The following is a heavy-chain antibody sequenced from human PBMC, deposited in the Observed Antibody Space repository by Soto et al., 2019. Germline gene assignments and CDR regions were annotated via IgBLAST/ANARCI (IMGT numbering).Heavy chain of an antibody. CDR1: RITFSNAW. D-gene: IGHD2-2*01. CDR3: TTDSADIVVVPATFGMDV. V-gene: IGHV3-15*01. CDR2: IKSITDGGTT. J-gene: IGHJ6*02. Sequence: PGRTLRRSWAASRITFSNAWMTWVLQAPGKGREWVRRIKSITDGGTTDCAAPMKGRFTISRDDSKDTLYLQMNNLKTEDTAVYHCTTDSADIVVVPATFGMDVWGQGTTVTVSS.